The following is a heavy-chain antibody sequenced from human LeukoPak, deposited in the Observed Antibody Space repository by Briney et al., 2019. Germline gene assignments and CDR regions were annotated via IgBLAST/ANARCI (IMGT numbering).Heavy chain of an antibody. V-gene: IGHV1-18*01. CDR2: ISAYNGNT. J-gene: IGHJ5*02. CDR3: ARDDTYYDFWSGYFGDYNWFDP. D-gene: IGHD3-3*01. CDR1: GYPFTSYG. Sequence: APVKVSCKASGYPFTSYGISRVRQAPGHGLEYMGWISAYNGNTNYAQKLQGRVTMTTDTSTSTAYMELRSLRSDDTAVYYCARDDTYYDFWSGYFGDYNWFDPWGQGTLVTVSS.